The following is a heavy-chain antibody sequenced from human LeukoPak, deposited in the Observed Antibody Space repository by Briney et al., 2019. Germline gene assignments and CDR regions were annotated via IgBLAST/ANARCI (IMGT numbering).Heavy chain of an antibody. V-gene: IGHV1-69*01. CDR3: ASSRGYYDSSDHYFDY. Sequence: SVKVSCKASGGTFSSYAISWVRQAPGQGLEWMGGIIPIFGTANYAQKFQGRVTITADESTSTAYMELSSLRSEDTAVYYCASSRGYYDSSDHYFDYWGQGTLVTVSS. J-gene: IGHJ4*02. CDR1: GGTFSSYA. D-gene: IGHD3-22*01. CDR2: IIPIFGTA.